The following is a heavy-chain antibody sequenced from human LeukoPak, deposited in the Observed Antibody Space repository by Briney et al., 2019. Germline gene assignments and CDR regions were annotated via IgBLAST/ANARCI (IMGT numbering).Heavy chain of an antibody. CDR2: ISSSSSTI. Sequence: GGSLRLSCAASGFTFSSYSMNWVRQAPGKGLEWVSYISSSSSTIYYADSVKGRFTISRDNAKNSLYLQMNSLRAEDTAVYYCARERAAKDLYYYYGMDAWGQGTTVTVSS. CDR1: GFTFSSYS. D-gene: IGHD2-15*01. V-gene: IGHV3-48*04. J-gene: IGHJ6*02. CDR3: ARERAAKDLYYYYGMDA.